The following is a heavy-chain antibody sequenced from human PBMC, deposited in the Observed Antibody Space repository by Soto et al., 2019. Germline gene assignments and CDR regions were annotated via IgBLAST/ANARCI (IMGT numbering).Heavy chain of an antibody. V-gene: IGHV3-21*01. CDR1: GFTFSSYS. CDR2: ISSSSTYI. CDR3: ARAVAAASYY. J-gene: IGHJ4*02. D-gene: IGHD6-13*01. Sequence: EVQLVESGGGLVKPGGSLRLSCAASGFTFSSYSMNWVRQAPGKGLEWVSSISSSSTYIYYADSVKGRFTISRDNAKNSLYVQMNSLRAEDTAVYYCARAVAAASYYWGQGTLVTVSS.